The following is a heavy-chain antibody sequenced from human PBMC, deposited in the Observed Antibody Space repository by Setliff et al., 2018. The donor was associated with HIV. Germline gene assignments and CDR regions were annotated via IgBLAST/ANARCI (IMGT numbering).Heavy chain of an antibody. Sequence: PSETLSLTCAVYGGSFNGYSWTWIRQPPGKGLEWIGGINHSGTTYYNPSLKSRVTISVDTSKNQFSLKLSSVTAADTAVYYCARGQKAAYYYDSSGVRGFDPWGQGTLVTVSS. D-gene: IGHD3-22*01. J-gene: IGHJ5*02. CDR3: ARGQKAAYYYDSSGVRGFDP. CDR2: INHSGTT. V-gene: IGHV4-34*01. CDR1: GGSFNGYS.